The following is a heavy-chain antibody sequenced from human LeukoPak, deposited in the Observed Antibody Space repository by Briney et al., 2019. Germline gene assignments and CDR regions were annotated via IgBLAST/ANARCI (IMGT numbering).Heavy chain of an antibody. CDR1: GFTFSSYH. CDR3: AREAGTGERWYFDL. V-gene: IGHV3-21*01. J-gene: IGHJ2*01. Sequence: GGSLRLSCAASGFTFSSYHMSWVRQAPGKGLEWVSSISDRSSYIYYADSVKGRFTISRDNAKNSLYLQMNSLRAEDTAVYYCAREAGTGERWYFDLWGHGTLVTVSS. D-gene: IGHD7-27*01. CDR2: ISDRSSYI.